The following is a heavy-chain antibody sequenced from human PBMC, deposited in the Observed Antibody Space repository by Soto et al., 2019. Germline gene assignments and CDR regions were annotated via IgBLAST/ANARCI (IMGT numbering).Heavy chain of an antibody. Sequence: PGGSLRLSCAASGFTFSSYSMNWVRQAPGKGLEWVSSISSSSSYIYYADSVKGRFTISRDNAKNSLYLQMNSLRAEDTAVYYCARGHPLRYFDWLLSAYFDYWGEGT. CDR3: ARGHPLRYFDWLLSAYFDY. D-gene: IGHD3-9*01. CDR2: ISSSSSYI. V-gene: IGHV3-21*01. CDR1: GFTFSSYS. J-gene: IGHJ4*02.